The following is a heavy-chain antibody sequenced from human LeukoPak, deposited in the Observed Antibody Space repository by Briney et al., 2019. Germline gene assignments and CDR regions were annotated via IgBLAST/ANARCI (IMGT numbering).Heavy chain of an antibody. D-gene: IGHD6-6*01. Sequence: GGSLRLSCAASGFTFSSYAMSWVRQAPGKGLEWVAVIGHDGTYQLYADSVKGRFSVSRDNSQNTLYLQMISLSVEDTATYYCARDKSIGRYFDYWGQGALVAVSS. V-gene: IGHV3-33*08. CDR1: GFTFSSYA. CDR2: IGHDGTYQ. CDR3: ARDKSIGRYFDY. J-gene: IGHJ4*02.